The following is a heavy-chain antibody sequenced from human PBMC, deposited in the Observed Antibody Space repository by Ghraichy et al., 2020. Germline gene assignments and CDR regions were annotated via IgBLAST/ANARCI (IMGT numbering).Heavy chain of an antibody. CDR2: INHSGST. J-gene: IGHJ3*02. D-gene: IGHD4-17*01. CDR3: SRIGDRYAFDI. V-gene: IGHV4-34*01. CDR1: GGSFSGYY. Sequence: SKTLSLTCAVYGGSFSGYYWSWIRQPPGKGLEWIGEINHSGSTNYNPSLKSRVTISLDTSKNQFSLKLSSVTAADTAVYYCSRIGDRYAFDIWGQGTMVTVSS.